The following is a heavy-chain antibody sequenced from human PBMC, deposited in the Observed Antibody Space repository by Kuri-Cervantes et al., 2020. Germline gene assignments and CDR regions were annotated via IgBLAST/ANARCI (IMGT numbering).Heavy chain of an antibody. D-gene: IGHD3-22*01. CDR3: ARVGTITMIVVVIIGAFGAFDI. CDR2: ISSSSSTI. CDR1: GFTFSSYS. Sequence: GGSLRLSCAASGFTFSSYSMNWVRQAPGKGLEWVSYISSSSSTIYYADSVKGRFTISRDNAKNSLFLQMNSLRADDTAVYYCARVGTITMIVVVIIGAFGAFDIWGQGTMVTVSS. J-gene: IGHJ3*02. V-gene: IGHV3-48*01.